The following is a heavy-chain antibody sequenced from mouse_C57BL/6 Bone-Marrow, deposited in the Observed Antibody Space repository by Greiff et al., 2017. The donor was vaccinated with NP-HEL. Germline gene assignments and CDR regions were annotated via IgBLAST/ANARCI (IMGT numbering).Heavy chain of an antibody. Sequence: VQLQQSGPELVKPGASVKIPCKASGYTFTDYNMDWVKQSHGKSLEWIGDINPNNGGTIYNQKFKGKFTLTVDKSSSTAYMELRSLTSEDTAVYYCARSYYGSSYDYFDYWGQGTTLTVSS. D-gene: IGHD1-1*01. V-gene: IGHV1-18*01. CDR2: INPNNGGT. CDR1: GYTFTDYN. J-gene: IGHJ2*01. CDR3: ARSYYGSSYDYFDY.